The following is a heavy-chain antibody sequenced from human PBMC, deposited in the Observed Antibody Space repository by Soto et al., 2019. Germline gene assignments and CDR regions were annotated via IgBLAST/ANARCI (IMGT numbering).Heavy chain of an antibody. J-gene: IGHJ5*02. V-gene: IGHV4-31*03. CDR2: IYYSGST. CDR1: GGSISSGGYY. Sequence: QVQLQESGPGLVKPSQTLSLTCTVSGGSISSGGYYWSWIRQHPGKGLEWIGYIYYSGSTYYNPSRTSRVTITVDTSKNQFSLKLSDVTAADTAVYYCARDGGRAVAGRGGVWFDPWGQGTLVTVSS. CDR3: ARDGGRAVAGRGGVWFDP. D-gene: IGHD6-19*01.